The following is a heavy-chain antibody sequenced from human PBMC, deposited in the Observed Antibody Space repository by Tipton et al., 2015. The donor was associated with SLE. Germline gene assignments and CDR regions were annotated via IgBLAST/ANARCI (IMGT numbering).Heavy chain of an antibody. J-gene: IGHJ4*02. CDR3: TRGGFDWGFPYFDY. V-gene: IGHV4-61*02. CDR2: ISHTGIN. CDR1: GDYITSDIYY. Sequence: LTCFVSGDYITSDIYYWGWIRQPPGRGLEWIGRISHTGINIYNPSLKSRLTMSVDTSKNQFSLSLTSVTATDTAVYYCTRGGFDWGFPYFDYWGQGALVTVSS. D-gene: IGHD3-9*01.